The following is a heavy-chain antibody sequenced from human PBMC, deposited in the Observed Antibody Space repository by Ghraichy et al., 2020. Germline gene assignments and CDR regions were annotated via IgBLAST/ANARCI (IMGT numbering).Heavy chain of an antibody. Sequence: GGSLRLSCAASGFTFSVYWMSWVRQAPGKGLEWVANIKQDGSGQYYVDSVKGRFTISKDNAKNSLYLQMNSLRAEDTAVYYCARWGGYYMDVWGKGTTVTVSS. J-gene: IGHJ6*03. CDR3: ARWGGYYMDV. CDR2: IKQDGSGQ. CDR1: GFTFSVYW. V-gene: IGHV3-7*01. D-gene: IGHD3-16*01.